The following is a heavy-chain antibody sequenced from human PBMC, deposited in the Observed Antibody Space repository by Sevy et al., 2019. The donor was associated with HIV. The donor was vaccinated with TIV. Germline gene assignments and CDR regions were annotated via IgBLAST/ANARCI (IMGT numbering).Heavy chain of an antibody. CDR3: ERDMLSRVYGDYSCCGDAFDI. CDR1: GGTFSSYA. D-gene: IGHD4-17*01. V-gene: IGHV1-69*06. CDR2: IIPIFGTA. Sequence: ASVKVSCKASGGTFSSYAISWVRQAPGQGLEWMGGIIPIFGTANYAQKFQGRVTITADKSTSTAYMELSSLRSEDTAVYYCERDMLSRVYGDYSCCGDAFDIWGQGTMVTVSS. J-gene: IGHJ3*02.